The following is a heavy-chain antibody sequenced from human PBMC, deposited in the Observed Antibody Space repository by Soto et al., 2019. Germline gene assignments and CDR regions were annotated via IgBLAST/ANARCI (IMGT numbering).Heavy chain of an antibody. CDR1: GYAFTTYG. J-gene: IGHJ4*02. Sequence: QVHLVQSGAEVKKPGASVKVSCKDSGYAFTTYGITWVRQAPGQGLEWMGWISAHNGNTNYAQKLQGRVTVTRDTSTSTAYMDLMSLRSDDTAVYYCARGRYGDYWGQGALVTVSS. CDR2: ISAHNGNT. CDR3: ARGRYGDY. D-gene: IGHD1-1*01. V-gene: IGHV1-18*01.